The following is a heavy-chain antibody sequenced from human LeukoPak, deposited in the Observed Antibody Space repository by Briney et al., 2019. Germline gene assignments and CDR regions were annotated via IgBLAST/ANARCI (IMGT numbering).Heavy chain of an antibody. Sequence: GGSVRLSCAASGFTFSSYAMSWVRQAPGKGLEWVSAISCSGGSTYYADSVKGRFTISRDNSKNTLYLQMNSLRAEDTAVYYCARLGVAGIDYWGQGTLVTVSS. J-gene: IGHJ4*02. CDR1: GFTFSSYA. D-gene: IGHD6-19*01. CDR2: ISCSGGST. V-gene: IGHV3-23*01. CDR3: ARLGVAGIDY.